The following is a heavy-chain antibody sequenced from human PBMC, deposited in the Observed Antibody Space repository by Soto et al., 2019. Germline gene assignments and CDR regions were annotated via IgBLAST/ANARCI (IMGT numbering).Heavy chain of an antibody. Sequence: GGSLRLSCAASGFTFTRYIMNWVRQAPGKGLEWVSSISSTTNYIYYADSMKGRFTVSRDNAKNSVYLEMNSLSAEDTALYYCARESEDLTSNFDYWGQGTLVTVSS. CDR2: ISSTTNYI. V-gene: IGHV3-21*01. CDR1: GFTFTRYI. CDR3: ARESEDLTSNFDY. J-gene: IGHJ4*02.